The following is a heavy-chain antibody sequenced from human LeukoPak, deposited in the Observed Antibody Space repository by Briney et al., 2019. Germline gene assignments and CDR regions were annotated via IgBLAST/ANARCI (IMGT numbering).Heavy chain of an antibody. CDR3: GGVGGTAMALTYFDY. Sequence: GGSLRLSCAASGFTFSSYAMYWVRQAPGKGLEWVAVISYDGSNKYYADSVKGRFTISRDNSKNTLYLQMDSLRAEDTALYYWGGVGGTAMALTYFDYWGQGTLVTVSS. V-gene: IGHV3-30*04. CDR2: ISYDGSNK. D-gene: IGHD5-18*01. J-gene: IGHJ4*02. CDR1: GFTFSSYA.